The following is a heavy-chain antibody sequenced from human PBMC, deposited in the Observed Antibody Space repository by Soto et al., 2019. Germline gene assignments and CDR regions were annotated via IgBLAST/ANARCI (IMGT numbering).Heavy chain of an antibody. CDR3: ARDAYSSGRYGWYYGMDV. CDR1: GDSVSSNSAA. D-gene: IGHD6-19*01. V-gene: IGHV6-1*01. J-gene: IGHJ6*02. CDR2: TYYRSKWYN. Sequence: SQTLSLTCXISGDSVSSNSAAWNWIRQSPSRGLEWLGRTYYRSKWYNDYAVSVKSRITINPDTSKNQFSLQLNSVTPEDTAVYYCARDAYSSGRYGWYYGMDVWGQGTTVTVSS.